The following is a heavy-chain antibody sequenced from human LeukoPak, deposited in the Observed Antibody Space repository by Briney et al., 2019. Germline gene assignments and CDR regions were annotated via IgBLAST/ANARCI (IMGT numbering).Heavy chain of an antibody. J-gene: IGHJ4*02. D-gene: IGHD6-19*01. Sequence: GGSLRLSCAASRFTFSNYWMSWVRQPAGKGLEWVANINQGGSEKYYLNSVKGRFTISRDNAKNSLYLQMNSLRADHTAIYYWVRDGSGYDYWGQGTLVTVSS. CDR2: INQGGSEK. CDR3: VRDGSGYDY. CDR1: RFTFSNYW. V-gene: IGHV3-7*05.